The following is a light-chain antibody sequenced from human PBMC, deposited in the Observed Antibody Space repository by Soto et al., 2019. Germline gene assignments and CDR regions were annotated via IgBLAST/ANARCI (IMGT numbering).Light chain of an antibody. V-gene: IGKV3-20*01. CDR3: QQFGSSPS. J-gene: IGKJ3*01. CDR1: QSVSSSY. Sequence: EIVLTQAPGTLSLSPGERATLSCRASQSVSSSYLAWYRQRPGQAPRLLIYWASIRATGIPDRFSGSGSRTDFTLTISRLEPEGFAVYYCQQFGSSPSFGPGTTVDI. CDR2: WAS.